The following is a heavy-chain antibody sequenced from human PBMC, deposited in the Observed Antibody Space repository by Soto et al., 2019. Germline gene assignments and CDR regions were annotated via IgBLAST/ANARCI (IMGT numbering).Heavy chain of an antibody. D-gene: IGHD3-22*01. V-gene: IGHV3-74*01. CDR3: ARDYYYDSRSSSVNWFDP. J-gene: IGHJ5*02. CDR2: INMDGTKT. Sequence: GGSLRLSCVASEFTFSKYWMHWVRQAPGKXLVWVSRINMDGTKTAYADSVKGRFTVSRDNANNTLYLQMNSLGVEDTAVYYCARDYYYDSRSSSVNWFDPWGQGTLVTVPQ. CDR1: EFTFSKYW.